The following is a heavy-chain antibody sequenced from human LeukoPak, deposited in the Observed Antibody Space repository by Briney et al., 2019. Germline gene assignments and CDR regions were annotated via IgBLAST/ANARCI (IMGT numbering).Heavy chain of an antibody. V-gene: IGHV3-23*01. J-gene: IGHJ4*02. CDR2: ISATGGTT. D-gene: IGHD1-26*01. CDR3: AKDFRGVGATPVPPGY. Sequence: GGSLRLSCAASGFMFGRFAMSWVRQAPGKGLEWVAAISATGGTTYYADSVKGRFTISRDNSKNTLYLQMDSLRAEDTAVYYCAKDFRGVGATPVPPGYWGQGTLVTVSS. CDR1: GFMFGRFA.